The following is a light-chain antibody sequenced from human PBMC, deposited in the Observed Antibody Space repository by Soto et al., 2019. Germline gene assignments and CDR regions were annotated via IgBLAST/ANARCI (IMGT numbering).Light chain of an antibody. CDR1: QSVSSN. Sequence: EVVMTQSPATLSLSPGERATLSCRASQSVSSNLVWYQQKPGQAPRLLIYDSSTRATGIPARFSGSGSGTEFTLTISSLQSEDFALYFCQQCNNWPYTFGLGTKLEIK. CDR2: DSS. V-gene: IGKV3-15*01. J-gene: IGKJ2*01. CDR3: QQCNNWPYT.